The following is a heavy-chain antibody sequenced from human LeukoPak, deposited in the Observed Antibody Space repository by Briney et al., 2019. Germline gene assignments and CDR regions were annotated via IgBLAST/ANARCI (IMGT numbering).Heavy chain of an antibody. CDR3: ARDPYSGSYGDSYYYYMDV. J-gene: IGHJ6*03. Sequence: GGSLRLSCAASGFTFSGYNMNWVRQAPGKGLEWVSSITSTGTYTFYADSVKGRFTISRDNAKNSLYLQMNSLRAEDTAIYCCARDPYSGSYGDSYYYYMDVWGKGTTVTISS. D-gene: IGHD1-26*01. CDR1: GFTFSGYN. CDR2: ITSTGTYT. V-gene: IGHV3-21*01.